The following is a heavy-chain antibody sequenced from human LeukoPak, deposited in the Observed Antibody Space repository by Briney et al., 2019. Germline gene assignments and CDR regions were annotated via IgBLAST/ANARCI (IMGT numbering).Heavy chain of an antibody. J-gene: IGHJ4*02. Sequence: SETLSLTCTVSGGSIRSYYWSWIRQPPGTGLEWIGYMYYSGNTNYNPSLKNRVTISVDTSKNQFSLKLSSVTAADTAVYYCASTYSSSSSLFHYWGQGTLVTVSS. CDR1: GGSIRSYY. CDR3: ASTYSSSSSLFHY. D-gene: IGHD6-6*01. V-gene: IGHV4-59*01. CDR2: MYYSGNT.